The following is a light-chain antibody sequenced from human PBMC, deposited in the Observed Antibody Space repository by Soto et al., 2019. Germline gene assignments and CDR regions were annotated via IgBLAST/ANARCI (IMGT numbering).Light chain of an antibody. V-gene: IGKV3-15*01. CDR2: GVS. CDR3: PQYSAWPLT. Sequence: EVVMTQSPATLSVSPGERATLSCRASQSVSSNFLALYQQKPGQAPRLLIYGVSIRGTGIPARCSGSGSGTEFTLTISSLQSEDFAVYYWPQYSAWPLTFGGGTKVEI. J-gene: IGKJ4*01. CDR1: QSVSSN.